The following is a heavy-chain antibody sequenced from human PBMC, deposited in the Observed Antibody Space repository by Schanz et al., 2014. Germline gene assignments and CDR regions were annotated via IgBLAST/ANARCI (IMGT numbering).Heavy chain of an antibody. D-gene: IGHD1-20*01. V-gene: IGHV3-74*01. CDR3: ANNWNLDY. J-gene: IGHJ4*02. Sequence: EAQLVQSGGGLVQPGGSLRLSCAASGFTFSSHWMHWVRQDPGKGLVWVARINSVGSNTDYADSVRGRFTISRDNSKNTLYLQMNSLRAEDTAVYYCANNWNLDYWGQGTLVTVSS. CDR2: INSVGSNT. CDR1: GFTFSSHW.